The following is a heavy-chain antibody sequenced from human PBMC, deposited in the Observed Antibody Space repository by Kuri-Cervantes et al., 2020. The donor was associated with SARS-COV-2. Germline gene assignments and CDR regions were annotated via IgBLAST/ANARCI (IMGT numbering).Heavy chain of an antibody. D-gene: IGHD3-10*01. J-gene: IGHJ4*02. CDR2: IWYDGSNK. CDR1: GFTFSSCG. CDR3: AKDFGTMVQGVIDY. Sequence: GESLKISCAASGFTFSSCGMHWVRQAPGKGLEWVAVIWYDGSNKYYADSVKGRFTISRDNAKNSLYLQMNSLRAEDTALYYCAKDFGTMVQGVIDYWGQGTLVTVSS. V-gene: IGHV3-33*03.